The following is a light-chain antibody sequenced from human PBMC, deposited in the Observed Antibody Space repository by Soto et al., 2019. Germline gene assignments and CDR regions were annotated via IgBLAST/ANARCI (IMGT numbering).Light chain of an antibody. CDR3: SSYTTIGTWV. J-gene: IGLJ3*02. CDR2: EVN. V-gene: IGLV2-14*01. Sequence: QSVLTQPASVSGSPGQSITISCTGTSFDVGNRNYVSWYQQHPGKATKLIIYEVNNRPSGISERFSGSKSGNTASLTISGLQAEDEADYYCSSYTTIGTWVFGGGTKLTVL. CDR1: SFDVGNRNY.